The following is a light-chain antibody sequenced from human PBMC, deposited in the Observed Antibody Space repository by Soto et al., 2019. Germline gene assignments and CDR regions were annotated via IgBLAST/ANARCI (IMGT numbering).Light chain of an antibody. CDR3: QQYNYWPPS. CDR1: QSVSSN. V-gene: IGKV3-15*01. CDR2: GTS. Sequence: EVVMTQSPATLSVSPGERATLSCRASQSVSSNLAWYQQKPGQAPRLLIHGTSTRATGVPARFSGSRSGTESTLIISSLQSEDFAVYYCQQYNYWPPSFGPGTKVDIK. J-gene: IGKJ3*01.